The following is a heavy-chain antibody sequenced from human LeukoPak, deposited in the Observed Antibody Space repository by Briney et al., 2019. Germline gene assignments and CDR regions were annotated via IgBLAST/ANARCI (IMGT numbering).Heavy chain of an antibody. D-gene: IGHD5-18*01. Sequence: SETLPLTCTVSGGSISSYYWSWIRQPAGKGPEWIGRIYTSGSTNYNPSLKSRVTMSVDTSKNQFSLKLSSVTAADTAVYYCARGKGYSSAFDYWGQGTLVTVSS. CDR2: IYTSGST. CDR3: ARGKGYSSAFDY. J-gene: IGHJ4*02. V-gene: IGHV4-4*07. CDR1: GGSISSYY.